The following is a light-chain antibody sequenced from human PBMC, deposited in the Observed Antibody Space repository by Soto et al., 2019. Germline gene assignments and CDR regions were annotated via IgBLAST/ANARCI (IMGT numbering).Light chain of an antibody. V-gene: IGLV2-14*01. Sequence: QSALTLPASVSGSPGQSITISCTGTSSDVGGYNYVSWYQQHPGKAPKLMIYEVSNRTSGVSNRFSGYQSGNTASLTISGLQAEDEADYYCSSYTSSSTYVFGTGTKLPVL. CDR2: EVS. CDR3: SSYTSSSTYV. CDR1: SSDVGGYNY. J-gene: IGLJ1*01.